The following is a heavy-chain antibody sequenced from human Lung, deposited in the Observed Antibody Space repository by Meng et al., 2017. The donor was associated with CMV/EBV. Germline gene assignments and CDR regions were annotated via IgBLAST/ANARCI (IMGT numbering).Heavy chain of an antibody. CDR2: INPKSGGT. V-gene: IGHV1-2*02. CDR1: GYTFIGYD. CDR3: AKSLYTNYYSTYYGLDV. Sequence: SVXVSXXASGYTFIGYDLHWVRQAPGQGLEWMGWINPKSGGTNYAQRFQGRVTMTRDTSINTVYMELRRLRSDDTAVYFCAKSLYTNYYSTYYGLDVWGQGTXVPVS. D-gene: IGHD3-22*01. J-gene: IGHJ6*02.